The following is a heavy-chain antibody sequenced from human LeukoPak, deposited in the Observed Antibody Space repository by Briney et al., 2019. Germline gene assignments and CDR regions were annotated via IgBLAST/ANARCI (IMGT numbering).Heavy chain of an antibody. D-gene: IGHD6-13*01. CDR3: ARDPRSIAAAGTNWFDP. J-gene: IGHJ5*02. V-gene: IGHV1-24*01. CDR2: FDPEDGEA. Sequence: ASVKVSCKVSGYTLTELSMHWVRQAPGKGLEWMGGFDPEDGEAIYAQKFQGRVTMTEDTSTDTAYMELSSLRSEDTAVYYCARDPRSIAAAGTNWFDPWGQGTLVTVSS. CDR1: GYTLTELS.